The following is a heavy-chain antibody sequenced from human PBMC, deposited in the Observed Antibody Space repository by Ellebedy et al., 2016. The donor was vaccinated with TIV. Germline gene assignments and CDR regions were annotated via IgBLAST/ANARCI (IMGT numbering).Heavy chain of an antibody. J-gene: IGHJ4*02. CDR2: IKQDGSEK. CDR3: AGPLVRGVIVDGN. Sequence: PGGSLRLSCAASGFTFSSYWMTWVRQAPGKGLEWVANIKQDGSEKYYVDSVRGRFTISRDNAKNSLYLQMNSLRAEDTAVYDCAGPLVRGVIVDGNWGQGTLVTVSS. D-gene: IGHD3-10*01. CDR1: GFTFSSYW. V-gene: IGHV3-7*01.